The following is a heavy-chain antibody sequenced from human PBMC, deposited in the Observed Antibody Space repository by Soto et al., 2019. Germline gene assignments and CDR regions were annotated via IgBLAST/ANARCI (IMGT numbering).Heavy chain of an antibody. CDR2: IWYEGGNS. J-gene: IGHJ4*02. CDR3: ARELDEIRHCSSTTCPVPLNY. CDR1: GFIFSSYG. Sequence: GGSLRLSCAASGFIFSSYGMHWVRQAPGKGLEWVGVIWYEGGNSYYGDSVKGRFTISRDNSKNTVYLQMNSLRAEDTAVYYCARELDEIRHCSSTTCPVPLNYWGQGTLVTVSS. D-gene: IGHD2-2*01. V-gene: IGHV3-33*01.